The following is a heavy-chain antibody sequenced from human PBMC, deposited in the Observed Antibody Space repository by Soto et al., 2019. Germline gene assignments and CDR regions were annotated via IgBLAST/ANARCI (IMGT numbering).Heavy chain of an antibody. D-gene: IGHD5-18*01. Sequence: ESGGGVVQPGRSLRLSCAASGFTFSSYGMHWVRQAPGKGLEWVAVISYDGSNKYYADSVKGRFTISRDNSKNTLYLQMNSLRAEDTAVYYCANSLNQYSYETLDYWGQGTLVTVSS. CDR2: ISYDGSNK. J-gene: IGHJ4*02. CDR1: GFTFSSYG. V-gene: IGHV3-30*18. CDR3: ANSLNQYSYETLDY.